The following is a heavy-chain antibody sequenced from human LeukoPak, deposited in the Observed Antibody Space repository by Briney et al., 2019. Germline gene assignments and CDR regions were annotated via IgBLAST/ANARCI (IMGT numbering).Heavy chain of an antibody. CDR1: GGTFSSYA. V-gene: IGHV1-69*05. J-gene: IGHJ4*02. D-gene: IGHD3-22*01. Sequence: ASVKVSCKASGGTFSSYAISWERHAPGQWLEWMGAIIPIFGTANYAQKFQGRATITTDESTSTAYMELSSLRSEDTAVYYCAREKIVGYIVPHYFDYWGQGTLVTVSS. CDR3: AREKIVGYIVPHYFDY. CDR2: IIPIFGTA.